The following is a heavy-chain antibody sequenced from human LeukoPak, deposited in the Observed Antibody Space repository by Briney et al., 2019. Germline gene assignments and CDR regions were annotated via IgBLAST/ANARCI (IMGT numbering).Heavy chain of an antibody. V-gene: IGHV4-59*12. CDR2: IYYSGST. CDR1: GGSISSYY. CDR3: ARVSRGAFDI. Sequence: SETLSLTCTVSGGSISSYYWSWIRQPPGKGLEWIGYIYYSGSTNYNPSLKSRVTISVDTSKNQFSLKLSSVTAADTAVYYCARVSRGAFDIWGQGTKVTVSS. J-gene: IGHJ3*02.